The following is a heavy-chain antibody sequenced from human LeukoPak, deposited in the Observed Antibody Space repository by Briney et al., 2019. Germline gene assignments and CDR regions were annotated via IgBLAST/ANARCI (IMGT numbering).Heavy chain of an antibody. CDR2: LDWDDDK. D-gene: IGHD3-22*01. Sequence: SGPTLVNPTQTLTLTCTFSGFSLSTSGMCLSWIRQPPGKALEWLARLDWDDDKYYSTSLKTRLTISKDTSKNQVVLTMTNMDPVDTATYYCARITGYDSSGYYVDYWGQGTLVTVSS. V-gene: IGHV2-70*11. CDR1: GFSLSTSGMC. J-gene: IGHJ4*02. CDR3: ARITGYDSSGYYVDY.